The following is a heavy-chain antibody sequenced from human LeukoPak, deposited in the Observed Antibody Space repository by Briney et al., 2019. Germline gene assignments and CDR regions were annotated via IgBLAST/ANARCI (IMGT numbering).Heavy chain of an antibody. CDR3: TTHYYDSSEDY. V-gene: IGHV3-15*01. J-gene: IGHJ4*02. CDR1: GFTFSSYA. D-gene: IGHD3-22*01. Sequence: PGGSLRLSCAASGFTFSSYAMSWVRQAPGKGLEWVGRIKSKTDGGTTDYAAPVKGRFTISRDDSKNTLYLQMNSLKTEDTAVYYCTTHYYDSSEDYWGQGTLVTVSS. CDR2: IKSKTDGGTT.